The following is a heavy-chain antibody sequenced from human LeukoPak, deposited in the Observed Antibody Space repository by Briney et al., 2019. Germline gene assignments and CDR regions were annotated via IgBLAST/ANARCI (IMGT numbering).Heavy chain of an antibody. CDR2: INHSGST. J-gene: IGHJ4*02. CDR3: ARALWTTVTTPFDY. D-gene: IGHD4-17*01. Sequence: SETLSLTCAVYGGSFSGYYWSWIRQPPGKGLEWIGEINHSGSTNYNPSLKSRVTISVDTSKNQFSLKLSSVTAADTAVYYCARALWTTVTTPFDYWGQGTLVTVSS. CDR1: GGSFSGYY. V-gene: IGHV4-34*01.